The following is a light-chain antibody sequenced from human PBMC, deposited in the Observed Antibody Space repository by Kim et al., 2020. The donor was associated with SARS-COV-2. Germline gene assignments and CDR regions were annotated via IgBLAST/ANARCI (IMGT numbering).Light chain of an antibody. CDR2: GAS. J-gene: IGKJ1*01. Sequence: LPGERATHSCRPSESVSTTYLAWDQQKPGQAPRLLIYGASSRATGIPDRFSGSGSGTDFTLTISRLEPEDIAVYYCQQYAESPRTFGQGTKVDIK. V-gene: IGKV3-20*01. CDR1: ESVSTTY. CDR3: QQYAESPRT.